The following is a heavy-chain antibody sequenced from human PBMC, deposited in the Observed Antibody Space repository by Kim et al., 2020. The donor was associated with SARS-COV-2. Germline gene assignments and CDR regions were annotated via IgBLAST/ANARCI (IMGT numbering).Heavy chain of an antibody. CDR1: GYSFTSYW. V-gene: IGHV5-51*01. Sequence: GEALKISCKGSGYSFTSYWIGWVLQMPGKGLEGMGIIYPGDSETRYSPPFHRQVTISADKSISTAYLQWSSLRASDTTMYYCAIGSTEYYYYGMDVWGQGTTVT. CDR2: IYPGDSET. CDR3: AIGSTEYYYYGMDV. D-gene: IGHD2-2*01. J-gene: IGHJ6*02.